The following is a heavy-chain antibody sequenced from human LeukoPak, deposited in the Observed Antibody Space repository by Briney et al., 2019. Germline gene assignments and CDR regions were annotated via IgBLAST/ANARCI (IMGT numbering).Heavy chain of an antibody. D-gene: IGHD2-2*01. CDR1: GYSFTSYW. J-gene: IGHJ4*02. V-gene: IGHV5-51*01. CDR3: ASWYCSSTSCPVTYYFDY. Sequence: GESLKISCKGSGYSFTSYWIGWVRQMPGKGLEWMGIIYPGDSDTRYSPSFQGQVTISADKSISTAYLQWSSLRSEDTAVYYCASWYCSSTSCPVTYYFDYWGQGTLVTVSS. CDR2: IYPGDSDT.